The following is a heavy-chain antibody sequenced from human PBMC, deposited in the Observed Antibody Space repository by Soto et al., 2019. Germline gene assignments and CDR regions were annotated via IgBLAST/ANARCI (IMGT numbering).Heavy chain of an antibody. CDR3: ARGLFTGDASWGGWYFFAS. D-gene: IGHD3-16*01. V-gene: IGHV4-39*07. J-gene: IGHJ4*02. Sequence: SETLSLTCTVSGGSISSSSYYWGWIRQPPGKGLEWIGSIFYSGSTYYNPSLRSRVTISIETSKNQFSLKLTSVTAADTAVYYCARGLFTGDASWGGWYFFASWAKGPLVPVSP. CDR2: IFYSGST. CDR1: GGSISSSSYY.